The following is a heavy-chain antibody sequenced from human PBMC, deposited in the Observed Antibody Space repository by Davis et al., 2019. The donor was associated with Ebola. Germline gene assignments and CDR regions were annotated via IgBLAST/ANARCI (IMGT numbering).Heavy chain of an antibody. V-gene: IGHV1-2*02. J-gene: IGHJ4*02. D-gene: IGHD2-15*01. CDR1: GYTFTSYY. Sequence: SVTVPCKASGYTFTSYYMHWVRQAPGQGLEWMGWINPNSGGTNYAQKFQGRVTMTRDTSISTAYMELSRLRSDDTAVYYCARDHGGGYYFDYWGQGTLVTVSS. CDR3: ARDHGGGYYFDY. CDR2: INPNSGGT.